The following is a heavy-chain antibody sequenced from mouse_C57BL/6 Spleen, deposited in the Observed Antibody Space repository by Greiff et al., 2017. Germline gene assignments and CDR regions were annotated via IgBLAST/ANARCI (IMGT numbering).Heavy chain of an antibody. CDR3: ARAGMGLRREFAY. D-gene: IGHD2-2*01. J-gene: IGHJ3*01. CDR1: GFTFSSYA. CDR2: ISDGGSYT. Sequence: EVHLVESGGGLVKPGGSLKLSCAASGFTFSSYAMSWVRQTPEKRLEWVATISDGGSYTYYPDNVKGRFTISRDNAKNNLYLQMSHLKSEDTAMYYCARAGMGLRREFAYWGQGTLVTVSA. V-gene: IGHV5-4*01.